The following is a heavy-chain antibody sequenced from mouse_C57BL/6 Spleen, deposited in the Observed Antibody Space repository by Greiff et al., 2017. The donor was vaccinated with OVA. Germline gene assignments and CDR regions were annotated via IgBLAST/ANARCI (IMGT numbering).Heavy chain of an antibody. CDR3: AKIYYYGSSYGAMDY. CDR1: GFSLTSYG. Sequence: QVQLKESGPGLVQPSQSLSITCTVSGFSLTSYGVHWVRQSPGQGLEWLGVIWSGGSTDYNAAFMSRLSISKDNSKSQVFFKMNSLQADDTAIYYCAKIYYYGSSYGAMDYWGQGTSVTVSS. J-gene: IGHJ4*01. D-gene: IGHD1-1*01. V-gene: IGHV2-5*01. CDR2: IWSGGST.